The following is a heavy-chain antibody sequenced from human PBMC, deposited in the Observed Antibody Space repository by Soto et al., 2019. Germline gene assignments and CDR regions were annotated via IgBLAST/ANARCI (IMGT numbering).Heavy chain of an antibody. J-gene: IGHJ4*02. CDR1: GGSVSDKTYY. V-gene: IGHV4-61*01. Sequence: SSETLSLTCSVSGGSVSDKTYYWSWIRQPPWKRLEWIGYVYYSGTTNYNPSLKSRVTISVDLSKNRFSLRLSSVTTADTALYYCARTTAVPNTLRARYFFDYWGQGTLVTVSS. D-gene: IGHD4-17*01. CDR2: VYYSGTT. CDR3: ARTTAVPNTLRARYFFDY.